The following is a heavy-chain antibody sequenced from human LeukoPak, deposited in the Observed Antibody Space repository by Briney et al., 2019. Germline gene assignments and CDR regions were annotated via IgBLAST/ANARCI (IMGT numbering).Heavy chain of an antibody. CDR2: ISSSGGTT. J-gene: IGHJ4*02. D-gene: IGHD2-15*01. Sequence: GGSLRLSCAASGLTFSSYAMTWVRQAPGKGLEWVSTISSSGGTTHYADSVKGRFTISRDNSKNTLYLQMNSLRAEDTAVYYCATEGGPPIERYWGQGTLVTVSS. CDR1: GLTFSSYA. V-gene: IGHV3-23*01. CDR3: ATEGGPPIERY.